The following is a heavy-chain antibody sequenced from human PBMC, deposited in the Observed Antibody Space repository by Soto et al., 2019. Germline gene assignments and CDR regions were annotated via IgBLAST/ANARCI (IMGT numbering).Heavy chain of an antibody. V-gene: IGHV3-9*01. CDR2: VSWNSDTI. J-gene: IGHJ6*02. D-gene: IGHD3-10*01. Sequence: SCAAIGFPFDDYAMHCVRQAPGKGLEWVSGVSWNSDTIGYADSVKGRFSISRDNAKNALYLQMNSLRPEDTALYFCVRDRSTGIVMVGGDYEYFGMDIWGQGTTVTVYS. CDR1: GFPFDDYA. CDR3: VRDRSTGIVMVGGDYEYFGMDI.